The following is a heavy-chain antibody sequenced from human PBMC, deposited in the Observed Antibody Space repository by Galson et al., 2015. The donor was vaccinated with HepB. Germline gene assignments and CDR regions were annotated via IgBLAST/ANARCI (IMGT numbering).Heavy chain of an antibody. Sequence: SLRLSCAASGFTFSSYAMHWVRQAPGKGLEWVSVISGSGGSTHYADSVKGRFTISRDNSKNTLYLQMNSLRAEDTAVYYCAKAYSDGTYPVHAFGIWGQGTMVTVSS. J-gene: IGHJ3*02. CDR1: GFTFSSYA. D-gene: IGHD1-26*01. CDR2: ISGSGGST. V-gene: IGHV3-23*01. CDR3: AKAYSDGTYPVHAFGI.